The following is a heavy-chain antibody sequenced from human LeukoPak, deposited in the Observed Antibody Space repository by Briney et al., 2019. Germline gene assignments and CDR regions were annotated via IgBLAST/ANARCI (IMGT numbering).Heavy chain of an antibody. D-gene: IGHD6-13*01. Sequence: PGGSLRLSCVASGFTFSNYWMHWVRQAPGKGLVWVSRIKTDGSRTNYADSVKGRFTISRDNAKNTVYLEMNSLRSEDTAVYYCARAIGSSWGKVDYWGQGTLVTVSP. CDR2: IKTDGSRT. CDR3: ARAIGSSWGKVDY. CDR1: GFTFSNYW. V-gene: IGHV3-74*01. J-gene: IGHJ4*02.